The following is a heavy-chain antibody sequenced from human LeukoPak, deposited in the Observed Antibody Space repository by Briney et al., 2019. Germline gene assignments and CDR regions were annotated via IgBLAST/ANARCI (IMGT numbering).Heavy chain of an antibody. CDR1: GFTFSSYS. CDR3: ARDKRGDSSSSGFDY. J-gene: IGHJ4*02. V-gene: IGHV3-21*01. D-gene: IGHD6-6*01. CDR2: ISSSSSYI. Sequence: TGGSLRLSCAASGFTFSSYSMNWVRQAPGKGLEWVSSISSSSSYIYYADSVKGRFTISRDNAKNSLYLQMNSLRAEDTAVYYCARDKRGDSSSSGFDYWGQGTLVTVSS.